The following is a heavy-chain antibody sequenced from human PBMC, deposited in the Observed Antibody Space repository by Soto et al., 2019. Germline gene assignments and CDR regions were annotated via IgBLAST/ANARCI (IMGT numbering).Heavy chain of an antibody. CDR2: INPDGSST. CDR3: ARADAVAAADY. Sequence: GGALRLSCAASGCTFSSSFMDWGREAPGKGLVWVSRINPDGSSTSYADSVKRRFTSSRDNAKNTLYLQMNSLRGEDTAVSYCARADAVAAADYWGQGTLVTVSS. CDR1: GCTFSSSF. J-gene: IGHJ4*02. D-gene: IGHD2-15*01. V-gene: IGHV3-74*01.